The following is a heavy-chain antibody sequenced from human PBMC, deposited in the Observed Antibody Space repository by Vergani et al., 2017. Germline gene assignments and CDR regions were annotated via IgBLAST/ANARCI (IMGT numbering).Heavy chain of an antibody. CDR1: TDSVSNTFYY. V-gene: IGHV4-39*01. CDR3: TRHWALVAANNWFDP. CDR2: IYYSGST. J-gene: IGHJ5*02. D-gene: IGHD2-15*01. Sequence: QVQLQESGPGLVKPSETLSLTCTVSTDSVSNTFYYWGWIRQTPGKGLEWIGSIYYSGSTYYNPSLESRVTMSVDTSKSHFSLKLSSVTAADTAVYYCTRHWALVAANNWFDPWGQGTLVTVSS.